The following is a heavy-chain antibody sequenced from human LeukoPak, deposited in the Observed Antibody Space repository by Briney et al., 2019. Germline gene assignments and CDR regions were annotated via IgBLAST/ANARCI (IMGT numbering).Heavy chain of an antibody. J-gene: IGHJ4*02. CDR2: MNPNSGNT. CDR3: AAREYSYGFFDGPENDY. V-gene: IGHV1-8*01. D-gene: IGHD5-18*01. Sequence: ASVKVSCKASGYTFTSYDINWVRQATGQGLEWMGWMNPNSGNTGYAQKFQGRVTMTRNTSISTAYMELSSLRSEDTAVYYCAAREYSYGFFDGPENDYWGQGTLVTVSS. CDR1: GYTFTSYD.